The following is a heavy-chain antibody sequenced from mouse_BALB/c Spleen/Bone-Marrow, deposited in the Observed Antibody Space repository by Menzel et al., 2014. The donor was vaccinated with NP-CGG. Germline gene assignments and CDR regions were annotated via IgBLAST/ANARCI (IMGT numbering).Heavy chain of an antibody. V-gene: IGHV2-6-7*01. CDR3: ARDLGGYAMDY. Sequence: QVQLKESGPGLVAPSQRLSIPCTVSGFSLTGYGVNWVRQPPGKGLEWLGMIWGDGSTDYNSALKSRLSISKDNSKSQVFLKMNSLQTDDTARYYCARDLGGYAMDYWGQGTSVTVSS. J-gene: IGHJ4*01. CDR2: IWGDGST. CDR1: GFSLTGYG. D-gene: IGHD4-1*01.